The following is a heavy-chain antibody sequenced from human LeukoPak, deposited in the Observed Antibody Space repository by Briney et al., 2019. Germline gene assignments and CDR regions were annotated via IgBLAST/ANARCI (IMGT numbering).Heavy chain of an antibody. V-gene: IGHV4-34*01. J-gene: IGHJ4*02. CDR1: GGSFSGYY. CDR2: INHSGST. D-gene: IGHD4-11*01. CDR3: ASVPISNQRYDY. Sequence: SETLSLTCAVYGGSFSGYYWSWIRQPPGKGLEWIGEINHSGSTNYNPSLKSRVTISVDTSKNQFSLKLSSVTAADTAVYYCASVPISNQRYDYWGQGTLVTVSS.